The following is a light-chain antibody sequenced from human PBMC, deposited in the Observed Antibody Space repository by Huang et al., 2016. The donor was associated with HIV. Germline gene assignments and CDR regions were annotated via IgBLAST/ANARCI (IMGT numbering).Light chain of an antibody. Sequence: IVMTQSPDSLAVFLGERATINCKSSQIVVNIFKNKNYLACDQQEPGQPPKLLIYWASTRESGVPDRFSGSGSGTDFTLTISSLQAEDVAVYYCQQYYSTQTFGQGTKLEIK. CDR2: WAS. CDR3: QQYYSTQT. J-gene: IGKJ2*01. CDR1: QIVVNIFKNKNY. V-gene: IGKV4-1*01.